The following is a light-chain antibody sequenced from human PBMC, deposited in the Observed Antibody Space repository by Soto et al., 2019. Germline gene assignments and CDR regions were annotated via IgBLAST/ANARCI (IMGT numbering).Light chain of an antibody. V-gene: IGLV2-11*01. CDR2: DVI. Sequence: QSALTQPRSVSGSPGQSVTISCTGTSSDVGGYNFVSWYQHHPGKAPKLMIYDVIKRPSGVPDRFSGSKSGNTASLTISGLQAEDEADYYCCSYAGSYSLLFGGGTKLTVL. CDR1: SSDVGGYNF. J-gene: IGLJ2*01. CDR3: CSYAGSYSLL.